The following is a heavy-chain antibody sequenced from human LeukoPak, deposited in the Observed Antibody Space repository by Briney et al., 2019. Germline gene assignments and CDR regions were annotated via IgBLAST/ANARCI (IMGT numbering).Heavy chain of an antibody. CDR3: AKDRLEFYGSARYYFDS. V-gene: IGHV3-23*01. Sequence: PGGSLRLACAASGFTFSSYGMSWVRQAPGKGLEWVSAISGSGGSTYYADSVKGRFTISRDSSKDTLYLQMNSLRTEDTAVYFCAKDRLEFYGSARYYFDSWGQGSLVTVSS. D-gene: IGHD3-10*01. CDR1: GFTFSSYG. CDR2: ISGSGGST. J-gene: IGHJ4*02.